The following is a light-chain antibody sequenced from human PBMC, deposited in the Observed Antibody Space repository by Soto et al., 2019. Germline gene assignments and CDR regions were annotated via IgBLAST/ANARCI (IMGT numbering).Light chain of an antibody. CDR1: QSVSSY. J-gene: IGKJ5*01. V-gene: IGKV3-11*01. Sequence: EIVLTQSPATLSLSPGERATVSCRASQSVSSYLAWYQQKPGQAPRLLIYDASNRATGIPARFSGSGSGTDFTLTINRLEPEDFAVYYCQQYGSSRSTFGQGTRLEIK. CDR3: QQYGSSRST. CDR2: DAS.